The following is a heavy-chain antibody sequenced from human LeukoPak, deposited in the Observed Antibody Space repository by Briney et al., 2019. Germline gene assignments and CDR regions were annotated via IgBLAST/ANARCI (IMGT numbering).Heavy chain of an antibody. CDR3: ARDRGYSDY. V-gene: IGHV4-59*01. J-gene: IGHJ4*02. CDR2: IYYSGST. CDR1: GGSISSYY. Sequence: SETLSLTCTVSGGSISSYYWSWIRQPPGKGLEWIGYIYYSGSTNYNPSLKSRVTISVDTSKSQFSLKLSSVTAADTAVCYCARDRGYSDYWGQGTLVTVSS.